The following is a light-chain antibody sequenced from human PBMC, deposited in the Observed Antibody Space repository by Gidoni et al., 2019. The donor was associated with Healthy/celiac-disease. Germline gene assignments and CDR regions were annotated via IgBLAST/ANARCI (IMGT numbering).Light chain of an antibody. CDR2: GAS. CDR3: QQYGSSPIT. Sequence: ESVLTQSPGTLSLSPGERATLSCRASQSVSSSYLAWYQQKPGQAPRLLIYGASSRATGIPDRFSGSGSGTDFTLTISRLEPEDFAVYYCQQYGSSPITFXGXTKVEIK. V-gene: IGKV3-20*01. J-gene: IGKJ4*01. CDR1: QSVSSSY.